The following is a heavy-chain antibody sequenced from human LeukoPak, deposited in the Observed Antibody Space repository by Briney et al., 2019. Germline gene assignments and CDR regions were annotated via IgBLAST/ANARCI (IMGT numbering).Heavy chain of an antibody. CDR3: ARSGIAAADY. CDR1: GGSISSYY. Sequence: SETLSLTCTVSGGSISSYYWSWIRQPPGKGLEWIGYIYYSGSTNYNPSLKSRVTISVDTSKNQFSLKLSSVTAVDTAVYYCARSGIAAADYWGQGTLVTVSS. D-gene: IGHD6-13*01. V-gene: IGHV4-59*08. J-gene: IGHJ4*02. CDR2: IYYSGST.